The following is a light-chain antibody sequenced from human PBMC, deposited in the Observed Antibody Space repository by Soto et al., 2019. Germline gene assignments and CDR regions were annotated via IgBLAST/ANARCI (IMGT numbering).Light chain of an antibody. V-gene: IGKV3-15*01. CDR2: GAS. CDR1: QSVSSN. CDR3: QQYNNWPYT. Sequence: EIVMTQSPANLSVSPGERATLSCRASQSVSSNLAWYQQRPGQAPRLLIYGASTRATGIPARFIGSGSGTEFTLTISSLQSEDFAVYYCQQYNNWPYTFGQGTKLEIK. J-gene: IGKJ2*01.